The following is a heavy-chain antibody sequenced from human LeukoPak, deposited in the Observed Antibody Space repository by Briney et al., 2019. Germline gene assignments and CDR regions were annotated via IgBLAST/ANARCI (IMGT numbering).Heavy chain of an antibody. CDR3: ARRDANYYDSSGYLGPIDY. D-gene: IGHD3-22*01. CDR1: GYSFISFW. J-gene: IGHJ4*02. V-gene: IGHV5-51*01. Sequence: GESLKISCKGSGYSFISFWIGWVRQMPGEGLEWMGIIYPGDSKTRYSPSFQGQVTIPADKSISTAYLQWSSLKASDTAMYYCARRDANYYDSSGYLGPIDYWGQGTLVTVSS. CDR2: IYPGDSKT.